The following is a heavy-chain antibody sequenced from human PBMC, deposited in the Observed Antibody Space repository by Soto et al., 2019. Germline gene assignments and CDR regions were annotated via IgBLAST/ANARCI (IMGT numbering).Heavy chain of an antibody. J-gene: IGHJ4*02. V-gene: IGHV3-30*18. CDR1: GFTFSSYG. CDR2: ISYDGSNK. D-gene: IGHD5-18*01. CDR3: AKNQFEGDSYGPGY. Sequence: QVQLVESGGGVVQPGRSPRLSCAASGFTFSSYGMHWVRQAPGKGLEWVAVISYDGSNKYYADSVKGRFTISRDNSKNTLYLQMNSLRAEDTAVYYCAKNQFEGDSYGPGYWGQGTLVTVSS.